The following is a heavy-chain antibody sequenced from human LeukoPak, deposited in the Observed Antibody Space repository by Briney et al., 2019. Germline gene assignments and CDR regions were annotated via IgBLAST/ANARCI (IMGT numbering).Heavy chain of an antibody. Sequence: SETLSLTCAVYGGSFSGYYWSWIRQPPGKGLEWIGYIYYSGSTYYNPSLKSRVTISVDTSKNQFSPKLNSVAAADPAVFYCAXXXXXXXMVRGRFVDDAFDIWGQGTMVTVSS. CDR1: GGSFSGYY. D-gene: IGHD3-10*01. CDR2: IYYSGST. CDR3: AXXXXXXXMVRGRFVDDAFDI. J-gene: IGHJ3*02. V-gene: IGHV4-59*06.